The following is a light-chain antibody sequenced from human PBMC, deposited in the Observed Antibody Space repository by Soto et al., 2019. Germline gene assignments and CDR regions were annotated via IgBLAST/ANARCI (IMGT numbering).Light chain of an antibody. CDR3: LQDYNYPWT. V-gene: IGKV1-6*01. J-gene: IGKJ1*01. CDR2: AAS. CDR1: QGIRND. Sequence: AIQMTQSPSSLSASVGDRVSIACRASQGIRNDLGWYQQKPGKAPKLLIYAASSLQSGVPSRFSGSGSGTDFTLTISILQPEDFATYYCLQDYNYPWTFGLGTKVEIK.